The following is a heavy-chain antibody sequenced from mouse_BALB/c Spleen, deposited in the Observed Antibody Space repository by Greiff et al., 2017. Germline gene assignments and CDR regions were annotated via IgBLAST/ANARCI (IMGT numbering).Heavy chain of an antibody. Sequence: EVMLVESGGGLVKPGGSLKLSCAASGFTFSDYYMYWVRQTPEKRLEWVATISDGGSYTYYPDSVKGRFTISRDNAKNNLYLQMSSLKSEDTAMYYCARDWGGNYEFAYWGQGTLVTVSA. CDR3: ARDWGGNYEFAY. D-gene: IGHD2-1*01. V-gene: IGHV5-4*02. CDR1: GFTFSDYY. CDR2: ISDGGSYT. J-gene: IGHJ3*01.